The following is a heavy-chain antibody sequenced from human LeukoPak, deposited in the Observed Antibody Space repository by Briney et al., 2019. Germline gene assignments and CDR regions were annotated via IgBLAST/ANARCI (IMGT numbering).Heavy chain of an antibody. CDR2: IYWNDDK. CDR3: ARSSSSWYDFDY. CDR1: GFSLSTSGVG. V-gene: IGHV2-5*01. D-gene: IGHD6-13*01. Sequence: SGPTLVKPTQTLTLTCTLSGFSLSTSGVGLGLIRHPPGKAPEGLALIYWNDDKGYSPSLKSRLTITKDTSKNQVVLTMTNMDPVDTATYYCARSSSSWYDFDYWGQGALVTVSS. J-gene: IGHJ4*02.